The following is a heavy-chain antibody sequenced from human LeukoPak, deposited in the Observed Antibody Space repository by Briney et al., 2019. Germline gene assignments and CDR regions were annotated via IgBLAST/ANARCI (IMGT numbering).Heavy chain of an antibody. CDR2: INPNSGGT. CDR1: GYTFTSYG. V-gene: IGHV1-2*02. CDR3: AREGGDYSYYFDC. J-gene: IGHJ4*02. Sequence: GASVKVSCKASGYTFTSYGISWVRQAPGQGLEWMGWINPNSGGTNYAQKFQGRVTMTRDTSISTVYMELSRLKSDDTAVYYCAREGGDYSYYFDCWGQGTLVTVSS. D-gene: IGHD4-17*01.